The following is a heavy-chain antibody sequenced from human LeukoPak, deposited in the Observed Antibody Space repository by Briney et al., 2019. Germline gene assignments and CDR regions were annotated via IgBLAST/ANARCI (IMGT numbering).Heavy chain of an antibody. CDR3: GRASSARGAYFDY. D-gene: IGHD5-18*01. Sequence: SETLSLTCTVSGGSISSGGYYWSWIRQHPGKGLEWIGYIYYSGSTYYNPSLKSRVTISVDTSKNQFSLKLSSVTAADTAVYYCGRASSARGAYFDYWGQGTLVTVSS. CDR2: IYYSGST. V-gene: IGHV4-31*03. J-gene: IGHJ4*02. CDR1: GGSISSGGYY.